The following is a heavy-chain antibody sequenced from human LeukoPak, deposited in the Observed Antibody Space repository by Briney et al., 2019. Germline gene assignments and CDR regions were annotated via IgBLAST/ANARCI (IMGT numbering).Heavy chain of an antibody. J-gene: IGHJ3*02. CDR2: IRYDGSRK. CDR1: GFIFSSYG. CDR3: AKVSLNMVNDAFDI. Sequence: GGSLRLSCAASGFIFSSYGMHWVRQAPDKGLEWVAFIRYDGSRKYYADSVKGRFTISRDNSKNTLYLQMNSLRAEDTAMYYCAKVSLNMVNDAFDIWGQGTVVSVSS. V-gene: IGHV3-30*02. D-gene: IGHD4/OR15-4a*01.